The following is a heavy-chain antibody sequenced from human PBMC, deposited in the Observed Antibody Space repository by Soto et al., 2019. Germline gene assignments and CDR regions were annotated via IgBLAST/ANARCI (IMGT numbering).Heavy chain of an antibody. CDR3: ARNPTFDF. V-gene: IGHV5-51*01. Sequence: PGESLKISCQGSGYSFTTYWIGWVRQMPGKGLEWMGIIFPGDSDTRYSPSFQGQVTISADKSINTAYLQWNSLRASDTAMYYCARNPTFDFWGQGTQVTVSS. J-gene: IGHJ4*02. CDR1: GYSFTTYW. CDR2: IFPGDSDT. D-gene: IGHD3-10*01.